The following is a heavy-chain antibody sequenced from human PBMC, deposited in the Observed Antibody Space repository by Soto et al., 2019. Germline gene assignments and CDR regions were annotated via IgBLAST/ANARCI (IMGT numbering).Heavy chain of an antibody. CDR2: IYYSGST. CDR3: ARGVLLWFGELPPFHDAFDI. CDR1: GGSISSGGYY. D-gene: IGHD3-10*01. J-gene: IGHJ3*02. Sequence: SETLSLTCTVSGGSISSGGYYWSWIRQHPGKGLEWIGYIYYSGSTYYNPSLKSRVTISVDTSKNQFSLKLSSVTAADTAVYYCARGVLLWFGELPPFHDAFDIWGQGTMVTV. V-gene: IGHV4-31*03.